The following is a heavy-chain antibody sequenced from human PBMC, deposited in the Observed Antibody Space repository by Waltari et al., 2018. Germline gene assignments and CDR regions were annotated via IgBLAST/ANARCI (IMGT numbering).Heavy chain of an antibody. J-gene: IGHJ4*02. CDR2: IWYDGSNK. CDR1: GFTFSSYG. D-gene: IGHD3-16*01. V-gene: IGHV3-33*01. Sequence: VQLVESGGGLVQPGGSLRLSCAASGFTFSSYGMHWVRQAPGKGLEWVAVIWYDGSNKYYADSVKGRFTISRDNSKNTLYLQMNSLRAEDTAVYYCARTLSTGDGADYWGQGTLVTVSS. CDR3: ARTLSTGDGADY.